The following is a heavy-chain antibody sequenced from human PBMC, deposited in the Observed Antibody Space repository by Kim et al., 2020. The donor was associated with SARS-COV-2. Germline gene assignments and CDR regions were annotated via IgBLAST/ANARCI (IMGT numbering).Heavy chain of an antibody. D-gene: IGHD3-22*01. V-gene: IGHV1-69*13. J-gene: IGHJ3*02. CDR3: ARAHYYDSSGYYYGGRGAFDI. Sequence: SVKVSCKASGGTFSSYAISWVRQAPGQGLEWMGGIIPIFGTANYAQKFQGRVTITADESTSTAYMELSSLRSEDTAVYYCARAHYYDSSGYYYGGRGAFDIWGQGTMVTVSS. CDR2: IIPIFGTA. CDR1: GGTFSSYA.